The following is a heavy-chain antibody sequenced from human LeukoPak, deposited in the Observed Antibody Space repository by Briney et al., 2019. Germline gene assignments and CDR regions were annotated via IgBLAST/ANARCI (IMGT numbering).Heavy chain of an antibody. CDR2: ISASGGST. V-gene: IGHV3-23*01. D-gene: IGHD6-19*01. CDR3: AKVVAVAQFDY. J-gene: IGHJ4*02. CDR1: GFTFSSYA. Sequence: GGSLRLSCAASGFTFSSYAMSWVRQAPGKGLEWVSVISASGGSTGYADSVKGRFTLSRDNSKNTLSLQMNSLRAEDTAVYYCAKVVAVAQFDYWGQGTLVTVSS.